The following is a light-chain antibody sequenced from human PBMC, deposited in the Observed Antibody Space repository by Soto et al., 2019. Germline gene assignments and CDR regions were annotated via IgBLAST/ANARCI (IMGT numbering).Light chain of an antibody. J-gene: IGKJ2*01. Sequence: EIVLTQSPATLSLSPGERATLSCRASQTISSYLAWYQQKPGQAPRLLIYDASNRATGLPPRFSGSGSGTDFTLTISSLEPEDLAVYYCQQRANWPPYTFGQGTKVEIK. V-gene: IGKV3-11*01. CDR3: QQRANWPPYT. CDR1: QTISSY. CDR2: DAS.